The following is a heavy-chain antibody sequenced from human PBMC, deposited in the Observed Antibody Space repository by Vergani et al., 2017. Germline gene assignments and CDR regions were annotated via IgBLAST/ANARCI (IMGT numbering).Heavy chain of an antibody. D-gene: IGHD3-3*01. CDR1: GGSFSGYY. V-gene: IGHV4-34*01. CDR2: INHMGST. Sequence: QVQLQQWGAGLLKPSETLSLTCAVYGGSFSGYYWSWIRQPPGKGLEWIGEINHMGSTNYNPSLKSRVTISVDTTKNQFSLKLRSVTAADTAVYYCARVRITIFGVVKMSYGMDVWGQGTTVTVSS. J-gene: IGHJ6*02. CDR3: ARVRITIFGVVKMSYGMDV.